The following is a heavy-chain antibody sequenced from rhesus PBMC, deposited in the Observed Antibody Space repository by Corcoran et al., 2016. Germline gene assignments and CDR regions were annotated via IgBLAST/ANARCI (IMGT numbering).Heavy chain of an antibody. CDR3: ARHGFDV. Sequence: QVQLQESGPGLVKPSETLSLTCPVSGYFIIRRYYWGWIRHPPGKGLEYIGYISGSSGSTYYNPSLKSRVTISKDTSKNQFSLKLSSVTAADTAVYYCARHGFDVWGPGVLVTVSS. CDR2: ISGSSGST. V-gene: IGHV4-99*01. J-gene: IGHJ5-1*01. CDR1: GYFIIRRYY.